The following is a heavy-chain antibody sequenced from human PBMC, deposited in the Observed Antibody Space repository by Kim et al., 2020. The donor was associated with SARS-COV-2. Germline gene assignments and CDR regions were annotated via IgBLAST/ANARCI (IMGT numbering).Heavy chain of an antibody. V-gene: IGHV1-18*04. CDR3: ARDWGSGWLPVL. CDR1: GYTFISYG. Sequence: ASVKVSCKASGYTFISYGISWVRQAPVQGLELMGWISAYNGNTNYAQKLQGRLTMTTDTSTTTAYMVLRSLRSCDTAVYYRARDWGSGWLPVLGGQGTMVTVAS. J-gene: IGHJ1*01. D-gene: IGHD6-19*01. CDR2: ISAYNGNT.